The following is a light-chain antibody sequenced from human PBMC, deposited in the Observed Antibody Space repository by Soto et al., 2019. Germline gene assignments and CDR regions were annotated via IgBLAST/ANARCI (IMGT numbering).Light chain of an antibody. CDR2: KVS. CDR3: SSYTSSILYV. Sequence: QSALTQPASVSGSPGQSITISCTGTSSDVGGYNYVSWYQQHPGKAPKLMIYKVSNRPSGVSNRFSGSKSGNTASLTISGLQAEDEADYYCSSYTSSILYVFGTGTKLTVL. V-gene: IGLV2-14*01. J-gene: IGLJ1*01. CDR1: SSDVGGYNY.